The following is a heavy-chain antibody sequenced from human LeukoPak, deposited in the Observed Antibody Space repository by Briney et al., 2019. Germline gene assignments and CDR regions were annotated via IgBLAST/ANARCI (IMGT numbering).Heavy chain of an antibody. D-gene: IGHD3-16*01. Sequence: SETLSPTCTVSGGSISSYYWSWIRQPPGKGLEWIGYIYYSGSTNYNPSLKSRVTISVDTSKNQFSLKLSSVTAADTAVYYCARAVMRYYYYMDVWGKGTTVTVSS. J-gene: IGHJ6*03. V-gene: IGHV4-59*01. CDR3: ARAVMRYYYYMDV. CDR1: GGSISSYY. CDR2: IYYSGST.